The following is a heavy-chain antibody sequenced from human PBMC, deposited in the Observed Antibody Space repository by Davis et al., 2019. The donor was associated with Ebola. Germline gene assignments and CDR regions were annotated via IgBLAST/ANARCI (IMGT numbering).Heavy chain of an antibody. Sequence: PGGSLRLSCAASGFTFSNYGIHWVRQAPGKGLEWVAFLWYDGSKRYYADSVKGRFTISRDNSKNTLYLQMNSLRAEDTAVYYCARAWRDNNWFDPWGQGTLVTVSS. CDR2: LWYDGSKR. V-gene: IGHV3-33*01. J-gene: IGHJ5*02. D-gene: IGHD3-3*01. CDR3: ARAWRDNNWFDP. CDR1: GFTFSNYG.